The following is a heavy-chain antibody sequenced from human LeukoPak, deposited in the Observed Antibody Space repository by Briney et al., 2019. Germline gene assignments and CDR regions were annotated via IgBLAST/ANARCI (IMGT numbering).Heavy chain of an antibody. CDR3: ARSPGYHDFWSGYFDY. V-gene: IGHV4-34*01. CDR2: INHSGST. D-gene: IGHD3-3*01. J-gene: IGHJ4*02. CDR1: GGSFSGYY. Sequence: SETLSLTCAVYGGSFSGYYWSWIRQPPGKGLEWIGEINHSGSTNYNPSLKSRVTISVDTSKNQFSLKLSSVTAADTAVYYCARSPGYHDFWSGYFDYWGQGTLVTVSS.